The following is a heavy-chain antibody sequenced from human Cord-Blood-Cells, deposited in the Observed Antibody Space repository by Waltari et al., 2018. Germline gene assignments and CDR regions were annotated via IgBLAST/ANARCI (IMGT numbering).Heavy chain of an antibody. V-gene: IGHV1-8*01. D-gene: IGHD3-10*01. CDR2: MNPNRGTT. CDR3: ARGLRMVRGVIY. CDR1: GYTFTSYD. Sequence: QVQLVQSGAEVKKPGASVKVSCKASGYTFTSYDINWVRQATGQGLEWMGWMNPNRGTTGYAQKFQGRVTMTRNTSISTAYMELSSLRSEDTAVYYCARGLRMVRGVIYWGQGTLVTVSS. J-gene: IGHJ4*02.